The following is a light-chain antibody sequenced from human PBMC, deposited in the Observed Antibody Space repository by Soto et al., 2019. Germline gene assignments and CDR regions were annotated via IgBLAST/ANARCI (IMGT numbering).Light chain of an antibody. CDR3: QQRSHYPDT. Sequence: DIQLTQSPSFLSASVEDRVTISCRASYDISSSLAWYQQEPGKPPNLLIYDSSTLQTGVPSRFTGSGSGRKFTLTISGLQFGDFATYFCQQRSHYPDTVGQGTKLEI. V-gene: IGKV1-9*01. CDR1: YDISSS. CDR2: DSS. J-gene: IGKJ2*01.